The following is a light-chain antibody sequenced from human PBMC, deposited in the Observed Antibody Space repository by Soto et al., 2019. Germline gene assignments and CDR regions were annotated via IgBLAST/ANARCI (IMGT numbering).Light chain of an antibody. J-gene: IGLJ1*01. CDR1: SSDVGSYNL. Sequence: QSVLTQPASVSGCPGQSITISNTGTSSDVGSYNLVSWYQQHPGKAPKLMIYEVSKRPSGVSNRFSGSKSGNTASLTISGLQAEDEADYYCCSYAGSSTFSYVFGTGTKVTVL. CDR3: CSYAGSSTFSYV. V-gene: IGLV2-23*02. CDR2: EVS.